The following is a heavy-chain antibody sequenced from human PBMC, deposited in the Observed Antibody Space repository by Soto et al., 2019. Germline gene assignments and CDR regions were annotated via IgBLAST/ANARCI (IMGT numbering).Heavy chain of an antibody. CDR2: IYYSGST. CDR3: ARVSGHGRFAH. J-gene: IGHJ4*02. Sequence: QVQLQESGPGLVKPSQTLSLTCTVSGASTGSGGYYWSWIRQRPGKGLEWIGYIYYSGSTYYNPSPKSRITISASPSRSQFYPNLTSVTAADTAVYFCARVSGHGRFAHWGQGTLVTVSS. V-gene: IGHV4-31*03. CDR1: GASTGSGGYY. D-gene: IGHD3-10*01.